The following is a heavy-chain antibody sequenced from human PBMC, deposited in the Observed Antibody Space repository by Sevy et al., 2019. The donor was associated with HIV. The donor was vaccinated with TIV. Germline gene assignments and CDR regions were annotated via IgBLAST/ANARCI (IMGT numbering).Heavy chain of an antibody. CDR2: IYYSGST. Sequence: SETLSLTCTVSGGSVSSGSYYWSWIRQPPGKGLEWIGYIYYSGSTNYNPSLKSRVTISVDTSKNQFSLKLSSVTAADTAVYYCARDAGGYYYHSSGYDIHNWFDPWGQGTLVTVSS. J-gene: IGHJ5*02. V-gene: IGHV4-61*01. CDR1: GGSVSSGSYY. D-gene: IGHD3-22*01. CDR3: ARDAGGYYYHSSGYDIHNWFDP.